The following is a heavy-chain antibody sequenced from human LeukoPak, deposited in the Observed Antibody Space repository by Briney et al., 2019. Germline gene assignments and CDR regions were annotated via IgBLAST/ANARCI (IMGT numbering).Heavy chain of an antibody. Sequence: GASVTVSCKGSGYTFTGYYLHWVGQAPAQGLEWMGWINRNSSGTNYAQNFEGRVTMTRNTSISTAYLEQSRLRSDDTAVYYCGRTKSEWELARDYWGQGTLVTVSS. CDR2: INRNSSGT. D-gene: IGHD1-26*01. V-gene: IGHV1-2*02. CDR3: GRTKSEWELARDY. CDR1: GYTFTGYY. J-gene: IGHJ4*02.